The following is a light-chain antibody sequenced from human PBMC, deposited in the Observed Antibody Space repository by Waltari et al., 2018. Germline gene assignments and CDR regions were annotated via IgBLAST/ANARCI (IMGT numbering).Light chain of an antibody. CDR3: ASWDDSLNGHWV. Sequence: QSVLTQPPSASGTPGQRVTISCSGSASNIGGNLVSWYQQLPGKAPKLLIYRSDQRPAGVPDRFSASKTGTSASLAISGLQSEDEAYYFYASWDDSLNGHWVFGGGTKVTVL. V-gene: IGLV1-44*01. CDR1: ASNIGGNL. J-gene: IGLJ3*02. CDR2: RSD.